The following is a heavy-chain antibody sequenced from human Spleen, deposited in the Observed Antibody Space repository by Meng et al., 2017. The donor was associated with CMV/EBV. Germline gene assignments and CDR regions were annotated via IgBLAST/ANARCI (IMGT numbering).Heavy chain of an antibody. J-gene: IGHJ3*02. CDR2: IYPGDSDT. CDR1: GYRFPSYW. V-gene: IGHV5-51*01. Sequence: GESLKISCKGSGYRFPSYWIGWVRQMPGKGLEWLGIIYPGDSDTRYSPSFQGQVTISADKSTSTAHLQWNSLKASDTAIYYCARTIAARSGAFDIWGQGTMVTVSS. CDR3: ARTIAARSGAFDI. D-gene: IGHD6-6*01.